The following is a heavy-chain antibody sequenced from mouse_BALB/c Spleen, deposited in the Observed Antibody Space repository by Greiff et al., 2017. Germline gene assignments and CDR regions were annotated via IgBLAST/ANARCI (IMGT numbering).Heavy chain of an antibody. Sequence: EVQVVESGGGLVKPGGSLKLSCAASGFTFSSYAMSWVRQTPEKRLEWVATISSGGSYTYYPDSVKGRFTISRDNAKNTLYLQMSSLRSEDTAMYYCANYDGYWFAYWGQGTLVTVSA. V-gene: IGHV5-9-3*01. J-gene: IGHJ3*01. CDR1: GFTFSSYA. CDR3: ANYDGYWFAY. CDR2: ISSGGSYT. D-gene: IGHD2-3*01.